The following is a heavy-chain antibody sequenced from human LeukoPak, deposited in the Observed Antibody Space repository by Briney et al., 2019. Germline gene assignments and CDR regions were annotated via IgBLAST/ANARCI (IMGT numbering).Heavy chain of an antibody. J-gene: IGHJ4*02. V-gene: IGHV3-30*18. CDR1: GFTFSSYG. CDR2: ISYDGTNK. CDR3: AKGLYSSNWYYFDY. Sequence: GGSLRLSCAASGFTFSSYGMHWVRKAPGKGLEWVAVISYDGTNKYYADPVKGRFTISRDNSKNTLYLQMNSLRAEDTALYYCAKGLYSSNWYYFDYWGQGTLVTVSS. D-gene: IGHD6-13*01.